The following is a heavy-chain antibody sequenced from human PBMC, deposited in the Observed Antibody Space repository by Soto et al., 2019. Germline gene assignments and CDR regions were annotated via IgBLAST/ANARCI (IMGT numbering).Heavy chain of an antibody. Sequence: ASVKVSCKASGYAFTGFHIHWVRQAPGQGLEWMGWINPNGGGRNYAQKFQGWVTMTRDTSISTAYMELSRLKSDDTAVYYCARGSVGPTTDFDYWGQGTLVTVS. CDR3: ARGSVGPTTDFDY. CDR2: INPNGGGR. D-gene: IGHD1-26*01. V-gene: IGHV1-2*04. J-gene: IGHJ4*02. CDR1: GYAFTGFH.